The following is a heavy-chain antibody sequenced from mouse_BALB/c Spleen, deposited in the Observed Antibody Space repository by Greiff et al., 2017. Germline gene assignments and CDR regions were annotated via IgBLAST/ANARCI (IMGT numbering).Heavy chain of an antibody. CDR1: GYTFTSYS. CDR2: INPSNGGT. CDR3: TRWGNYRKSWFAY. J-gene: IGHJ3*01. D-gene: IGHD2-1*01. Sequence: QVQLQQSGAALVKPGASVKLSCKASGYTFTSYSMYWVKQRPGQGLEWIGGINPSNGGTNFNEKFKSKATLTVDKSSSTAYMQLSSLTSEDSAVYYCTRWGNYRKSWFAYWGQGTLVTVSA. V-gene: IGHV1S81*02.